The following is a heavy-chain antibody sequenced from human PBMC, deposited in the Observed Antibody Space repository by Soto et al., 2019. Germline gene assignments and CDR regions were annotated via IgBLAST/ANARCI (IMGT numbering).Heavy chain of an antibody. Sequence: APVKVSCKASGYTCNGYYIHWVRQAPGQGLEWLGWINPNSGATKYAQKFQGRVTLTRDTSINTAYMEMSMLRSDDTAVYYCARGGGTILAPLPWGQGTLVTVSS. CDR1: GYTCNGYY. J-gene: IGHJ5*02. CDR2: INPNSGAT. CDR3: ARGGGTILAPLP. V-gene: IGHV1-2*02. D-gene: IGHD3-3*01.